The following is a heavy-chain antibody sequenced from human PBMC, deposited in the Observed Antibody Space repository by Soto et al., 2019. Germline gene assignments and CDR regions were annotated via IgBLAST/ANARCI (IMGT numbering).Heavy chain of an antibody. D-gene: IGHD1-7*01. J-gene: IGHJ4*02. CDR2: ISGSGGST. CDR1: GFTFSSYA. Sequence: GGSLRLSXAASGFTFSSYAMSWVRQAPGKGLEWVSAISGSGGSTYYADSVKGRFTISRDNSKNTLYLQMNSLRAEDTAVYYCAKDETHPVLTGTTDYWGQGTLVTVSS. V-gene: IGHV3-23*01. CDR3: AKDETHPVLTGTTDY.